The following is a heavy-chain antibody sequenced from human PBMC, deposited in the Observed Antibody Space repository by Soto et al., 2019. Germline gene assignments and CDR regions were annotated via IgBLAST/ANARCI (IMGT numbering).Heavy chain of an antibody. CDR2: INPSGGST. J-gene: IGHJ4*02. CDR3: AQDDDDSSRYSYYFDY. Sequence: ASVKVSCKASGYTFTSYYMHWVRQAPGQGLEWMGIINPSGGSTSYAQKFQGRVTMTRDTSTSTVYMELSSLRSEDTAVYYCAQDDDDSSRYSYYFDYWRPGHLVPVSP. CDR1: GYTFTSYY. D-gene: IGHD3-22*01. V-gene: IGHV1-46*01.